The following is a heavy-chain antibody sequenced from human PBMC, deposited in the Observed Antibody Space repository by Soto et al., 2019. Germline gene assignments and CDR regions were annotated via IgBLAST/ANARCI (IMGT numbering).Heavy chain of an antibody. CDR1: GYTFTSYA. J-gene: IGHJ3*02. D-gene: IGHD2-15*01. Sequence: ASVKVSCKASGYTFTSYAMHWVRQAPGQRLEWMGWINAGNGNTKYSQKFQGRVTITRDTSASTAYMELSSLRSEDTAVYYCARGAPCSGGSCYTPSGAFDIWGQGTMVNVSS. V-gene: IGHV1-3*01. CDR2: INAGNGNT. CDR3: ARGAPCSGGSCYTPSGAFDI.